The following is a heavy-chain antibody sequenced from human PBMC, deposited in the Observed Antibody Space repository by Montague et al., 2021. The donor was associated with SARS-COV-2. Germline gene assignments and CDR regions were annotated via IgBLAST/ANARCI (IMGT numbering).Heavy chain of an antibody. Sequence: TLSLTCTVSGGSISSGSYYWSWVRQPAGKALEWIGRFYTSGSTNYNPSLKSRVTISVDTSKNQFSLKLSSVTAADTAVYYCARLRGAGLNYFDYWGQGTLDTVSS. CDR1: GGSISSGSYY. V-gene: IGHV4-61*02. CDR3: ARLRGAGLNYFDY. J-gene: IGHJ4*02. D-gene: IGHD6-19*01. CDR2: FYTSGST.